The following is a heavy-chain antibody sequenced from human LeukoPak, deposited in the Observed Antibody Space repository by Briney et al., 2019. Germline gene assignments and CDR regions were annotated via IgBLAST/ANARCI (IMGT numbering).Heavy chain of an antibody. J-gene: IGHJ6*02. Sequence: VASVKVSCKASGYTFTDYYMHWVRQAPGQGLEWMGWINPNSGGTNYAQKFQGRVTMTRDTSISTAYMELSRLRSGDTAVYYCARVGWSRIAVAGPHYYGMDVWGQGTTVTVSS. CDR3: ARVGWSRIAVAGPHYYGMDV. D-gene: IGHD6-19*01. V-gene: IGHV1-2*02. CDR2: INPNSGGT. CDR1: GYTFTDYY.